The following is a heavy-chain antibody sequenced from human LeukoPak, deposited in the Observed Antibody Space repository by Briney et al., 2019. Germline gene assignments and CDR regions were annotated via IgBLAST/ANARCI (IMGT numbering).Heavy chain of an antibody. Sequence: SETLSLTCTVSGGSISSYYWSWIRQPPGKGLEWIGYIYYSGSTNYNPSLKSRVTISVDTSKNQFSLKLSSVTAADTAVYYCASSYAEYYYDSSGFGYWGQGTLVTVSS. V-gene: IGHV4-59*01. CDR3: ASSYAEYYYDSSGFGY. J-gene: IGHJ4*02. CDR1: GGSISSYY. D-gene: IGHD3-22*01. CDR2: IYYSGST.